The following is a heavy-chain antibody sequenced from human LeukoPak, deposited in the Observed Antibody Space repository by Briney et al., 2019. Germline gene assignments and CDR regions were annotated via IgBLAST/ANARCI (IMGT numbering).Heavy chain of an antibody. J-gene: IGHJ4*02. CDR1: GYTFTGYY. CDR3: AVAPGDY. D-gene: IGHD2-21*01. V-gene: IGHV1-2*02. Sequence: ASVKVSCKASGYTFTGYYMHWVRQGPGQGLEWMGWINPNTGDTNYAQKFQGRVTMTRDTSITTVYMEISRLTSDDTALFYCAVAPGDYWGQGTLVTVSS. CDR2: INPNTGDT.